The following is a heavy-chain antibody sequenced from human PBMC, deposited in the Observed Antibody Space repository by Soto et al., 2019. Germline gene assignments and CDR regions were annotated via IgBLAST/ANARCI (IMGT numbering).Heavy chain of an antibody. CDR1: GFTFCSHK. V-gene: IGHV3-48*02. Sequence: SWGALRLPCGAPGFTFCSHKMHRVRQTPGKGLEWLSYIASSSSIIRYADSVEGRFTISRDNAKNLLYLQMNSLRDKDTAVYYCVGDRATTPLEVIYWGRGTQVTVSS. CDR2: IASSSSII. D-gene: IGHD1-1*01. J-gene: IGHJ4*02. CDR3: VGDRATTPLEVIY.